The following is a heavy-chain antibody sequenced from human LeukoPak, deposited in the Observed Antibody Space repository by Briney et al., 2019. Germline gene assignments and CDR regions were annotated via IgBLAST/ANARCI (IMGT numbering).Heavy chain of an antibody. J-gene: IGHJ6*02. Sequence: GGSLRLSCAASGFTFSSYWMSWVRQAPGKGLEWVSIIYSGGITYYADSVKGRFTISRDNSKNTLYLQMNSLRAEDTAVYYCAKDGYCSSTSCYGNYYYYGMDVWGQGTTVTVSS. D-gene: IGHD2-2*03. CDR1: GFTFSSYW. V-gene: IGHV3-66*02. CDR2: IYSGGIT. CDR3: AKDGYCSSTSCYGNYYYYGMDV.